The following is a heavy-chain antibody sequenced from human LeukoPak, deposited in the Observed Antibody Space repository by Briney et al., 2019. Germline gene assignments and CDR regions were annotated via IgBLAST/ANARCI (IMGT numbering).Heavy chain of an antibody. CDR1: GFTVSNNY. Sequence: GGSLRLSCAASGFTVSNNYLHWVHQAPGKGLEWVSVIYSGGTTYYANSVKGRFTISRDSSKNTMYLQMNSLRVEDTAMYYCGRDVGPWGQGTLVTVSS. CDR3: GRDVGP. J-gene: IGHJ5*02. V-gene: IGHV3-53*01. CDR2: IYSGGTT.